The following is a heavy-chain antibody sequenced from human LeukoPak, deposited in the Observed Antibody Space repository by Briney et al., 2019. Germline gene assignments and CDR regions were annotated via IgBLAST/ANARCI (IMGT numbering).Heavy chain of an antibody. Sequence: SETLSLTCTVSGDSINDHYWSWIRQTPGEGLEWIGYIYSSVSTNYNPSLKSRVTISIDTSKSQLSLKLSSVTAADTAVYYCARQKCSGGSCYRLDYYYYMDVWGKGTTVTVSS. CDR1: GDSINDHY. CDR2: IYSSVST. CDR3: ARQKCSGGSCYRLDYYYYMDV. V-gene: IGHV4-4*09. D-gene: IGHD2-15*01. J-gene: IGHJ6*03.